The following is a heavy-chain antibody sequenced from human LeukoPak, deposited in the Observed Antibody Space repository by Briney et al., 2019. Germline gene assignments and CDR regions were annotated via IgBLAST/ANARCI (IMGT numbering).Heavy chain of an antibody. D-gene: IGHD1/OR15-1a*01. J-gene: IGHJ6*03. Sequence: GASVKVSCKASGSTFTSYGISWVRQAPGQGLEWMGWISAYNGNTNYAQKLQGRVTMTTDTSTSTAYMELRSLRSYDTAVYYCARSSGTTYYYYYYMDVWGKGTTVTVSS. CDR1: GSTFTSYG. V-gene: IGHV1-18*01. CDR2: ISAYNGNT. CDR3: ARSSGTTYYYYYYMDV.